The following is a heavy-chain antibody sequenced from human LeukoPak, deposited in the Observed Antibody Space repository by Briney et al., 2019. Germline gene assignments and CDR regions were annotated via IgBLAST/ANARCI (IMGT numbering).Heavy chain of an antibody. V-gene: IGHV4-4*07. Sequence: SETLSLTCTVSGGSISSYYWSWIRQPAGKGLEWIGRIYTSGSTNYNPSLKSRVTISVDKSKNQFSLKLSSVTAADTAVYYCARVGETGGNSGGWFDPWGQGTLVTLSS. D-gene: IGHD4-23*01. J-gene: IGHJ5*02. CDR3: ARVGETGGNSGGWFDP. CDR2: IYTSGST. CDR1: GGSISSYY.